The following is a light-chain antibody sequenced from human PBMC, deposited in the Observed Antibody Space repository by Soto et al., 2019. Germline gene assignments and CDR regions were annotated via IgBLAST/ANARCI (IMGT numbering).Light chain of an antibody. CDR1: SSDVGAHNY. Sequence: QSVLTQPPSASGSPGQSVAISCTGTSSDVGAHNYVAWYQQHPGKVPKLMIYEVSKRPSGVPDRFSGSKSGNTASLTVSGLQADDEADYYCSSYAGSDVFVFGTGTKVTVL. CDR2: EVS. CDR3: SSYAGSDVFV. J-gene: IGLJ1*01. V-gene: IGLV2-8*01.